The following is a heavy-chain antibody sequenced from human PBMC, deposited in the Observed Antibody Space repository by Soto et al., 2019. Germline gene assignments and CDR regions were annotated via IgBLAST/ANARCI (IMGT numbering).Heavy chain of an antibody. D-gene: IGHD2-15*01. J-gene: IGHJ6*03. CDR2: IYYSGST. Sequence: SETLSLTCTVSGGSISSYYWSWIRQPPGKGLEWIGYIYYSGSTNYNPSLKSRATISVDTSKNQFSLKLSSVTAADTAVYYCARLVNCSGGSCYPERYYYYYYYMDVWGKGTTVTVSS. CDR3: ARLVNCSGGSCYPERYYYYYYYMDV. CDR1: GGSISSYY. V-gene: IGHV4-59*01.